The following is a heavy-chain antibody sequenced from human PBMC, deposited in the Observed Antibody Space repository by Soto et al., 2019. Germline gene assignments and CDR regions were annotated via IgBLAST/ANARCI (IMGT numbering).Heavy chain of an antibody. V-gene: IGHV4-59*01. Sequence: SETLSLTCIVSGGSISSYYWSWIRQPPVKGLEWIGYIYYSGSTNYNPSLKSRVTISVDTSKNQFSLKLSSVIAADTAVYYCARSLPFDYCGQGTLVTGSS. CDR3: ARSLPFDY. CDR2: IYYSGST. J-gene: IGHJ4*02. CDR1: GGSISSYY.